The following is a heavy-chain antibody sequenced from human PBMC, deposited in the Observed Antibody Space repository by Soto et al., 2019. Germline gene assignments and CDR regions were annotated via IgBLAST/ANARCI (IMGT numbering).Heavy chain of an antibody. CDR3: ARRGSGSDYDY. CDR2: ISGSGDST. Sequence: EVQLLESGGGLVQPGGSLRLSCAASGFTFSSYAMRWVRQAPGKGVEWVSAISGSGDSTYYADSVKGRFTISRDNSKNTVYLQTNSLRGEDRAVYYCARRGSGSDYDYWGQGTLVTVS. V-gene: IGHV3-23*01. CDR1: GFTFSSYA. D-gene: IGHD1-26*01. J-gene: IGHJ4*02.